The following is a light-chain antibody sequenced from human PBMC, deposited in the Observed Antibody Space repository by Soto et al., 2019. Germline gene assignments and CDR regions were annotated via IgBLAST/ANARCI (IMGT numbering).Light chain of an antibody. Sequence: QSVLTQPPSVSGAPGQRVTISRTGSSSNIGAGYDVHWYQHLPGTAPKLLIYGNSNRPSGVPDRFSGSKSGTSASLAITGLQAEDEADYYCQSYDSSLSGSVFGGGTKLTVL. CDR2: GNS. V-gene: IGLV1-40*01. J-gene: IGLJ2*01. CDR1: SSNIGAGYD. CDR3: QSYDSSLSGSV.